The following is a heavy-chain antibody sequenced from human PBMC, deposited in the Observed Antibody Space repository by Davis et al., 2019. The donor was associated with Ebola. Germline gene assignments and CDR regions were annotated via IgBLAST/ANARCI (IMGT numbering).Heavy chain of an antibody. V-gene: IGHV1-46*01. CDR3: ATVAGELLDYFDS. CDR2: INPSGGST. J-gene: IGHJ4*02. Sequence: AASVKVSCKASGYTFTSYYMHWVRQAPGQGLEWMGIINPSGGSTSYAQKFQGRVTMTRDTSTSTVYMELSSLRSEDTAVYYCATVAGELLDYFDSWGQGTLVTVSS. CDR1: GYTFTSYY. D-gene: IGHD1-26*01.